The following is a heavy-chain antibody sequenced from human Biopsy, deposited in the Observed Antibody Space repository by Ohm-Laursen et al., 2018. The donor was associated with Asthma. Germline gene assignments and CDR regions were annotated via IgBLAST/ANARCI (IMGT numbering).Heavy chain of an antibody. CDR1: GFSLSTSGVG. D-gene: IGHD6-6*01. J-gene: IGHJ5*02. CDR3: AHQYSSLRGWAFDP. CDR2: IYWDADK. V-gene: IGHV2-5*02. Sequence: TQTLTLTRTFSGFSLSTSGVGAGWIRQPPVKALEWLALIYWDADKRYSPALKSRLTITKDTSKNQVVLTMTNMDPVDTATYYCAHQYSSLRGWAFDPWGQGTLVTVSS.